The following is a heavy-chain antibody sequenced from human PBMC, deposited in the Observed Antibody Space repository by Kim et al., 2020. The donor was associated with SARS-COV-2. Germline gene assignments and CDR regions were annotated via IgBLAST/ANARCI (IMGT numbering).Heavy chain of an antibody. V-gene: IGHV7-4-1*02. CDR1: GYTFTSYA. J-gene: IGHJ6*02. CDR3: ARAARGRQLLYNYYYYYGMDV. Sequence: ASVKVSCKASGYTFTSYAMNWVRQAPGQGLEWMGWINTNTGNPTYAQGFTGRFVFSLDTSVSTAYLQISSLKAEDTAVYYCARAARGRQLLYNYYYYYGMDVWGQGTTVTVSS. CDR2: INTNTGNP. D-gene: IGHD2-2*02.